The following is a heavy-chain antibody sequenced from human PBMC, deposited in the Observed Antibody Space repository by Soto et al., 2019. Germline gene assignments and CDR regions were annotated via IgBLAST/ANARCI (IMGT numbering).Heavy chain of an antibody. CDR2: IWYDGSNK. CDR1: GFTFSSYG. V-gene: IGHV3-33*01. D-gene: IGHD6-13*01. J-gene: IGHJ4*02. CDR3: ARGYSSSYYFDY. Sequence: QVQLVESGGGVVQPGRSLRLSCAASGFTFSSYGMHWVRQTPGKGLEWVAVIWYDGSNKDYADSVKGRFTISRDNSKHTLYLQMNSLRAEDTAVYYCARGYSSSYYFDYWGQGPLVTVSS.